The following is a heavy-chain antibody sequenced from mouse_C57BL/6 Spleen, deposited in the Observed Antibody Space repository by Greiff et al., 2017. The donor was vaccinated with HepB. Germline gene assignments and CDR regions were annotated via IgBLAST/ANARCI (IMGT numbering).Heavy chain of an antibody. CDR1: GFTFSSYT. V-gene: IGHV5-9*01. Sequence: EVKLVESGGGLVKPGGSLKLSCAASGFTFSSYTMSWVRQTPEKRLEWVATISGGGGNTYYPDSVKGRFTISRDNAKNTLYLQMSSLRSEDTALYYCARGELRDSNPLWYFDVWGTGTTVTVSS. D-gene: IGHD2-5*01. CDR2: ISGGGGNT. CDR3: ARGELRDSNPLWYFDV. J-gene: IGHJ1*03.